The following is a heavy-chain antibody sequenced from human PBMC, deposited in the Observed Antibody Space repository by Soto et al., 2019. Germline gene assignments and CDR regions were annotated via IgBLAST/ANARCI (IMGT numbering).Heavy chain of an antibody. V-gene: IGHV5-51*01. J-gene: IGHJ6*02. CDR3: AREGQNGNSSGWYWGGYYYGMDV. D-gene: IGHD6-19*01. Sequence: GESLKISCKGSGYSFTSYWIGWVRQMPGKGLEWMGIIYPGDSDTRYSPSFQGQVTISADKSISTAYLQWSSLKASDTAMYYCAREGQNGNSSGWYWGGYYYGMDVWGQGTTVTVSS. CDR2: IYPGDSDT. CDR1: GYSFTSYW.